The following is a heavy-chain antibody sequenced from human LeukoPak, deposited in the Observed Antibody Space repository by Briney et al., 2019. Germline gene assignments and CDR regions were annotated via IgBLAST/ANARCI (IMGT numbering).Heavy chain of an antibody. CDR1: GLTFSDYY. CDR2: ISSRGSTI. CDR3: ARHDTAMATDYGMDV. Sequence: PGGSLRLSCAASGLTFSDYYMSWIRQAPGKGLGWVSYISSRGSTIYYADSVKGRFTISRDNAKNSLYLQMNSLRAEDTAVYYCARHDTAMATDYGMDVWGQGTTVTVSS. V-gene: IGHV3-11*01. D-gene: IGHD5-18*01. J-gene: IGHJ6*02.